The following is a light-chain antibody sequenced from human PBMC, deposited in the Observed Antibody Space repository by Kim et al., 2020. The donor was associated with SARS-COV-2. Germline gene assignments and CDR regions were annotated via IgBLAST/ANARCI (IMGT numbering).Light chain of an antibody. J-gene: IGKJ1*01. V-gene: IGKV1-6*01. CDR1: QGIRND. CDR3: LQDYNYPWT. Sequence: AAVGDRVIITCRASQGIRNDLGWYQQKPGKAPKLLIYAASSLQSGVPSRFSGSGSGTDFTLTISSLQPEDFATYYCLQDYNYPWTFGQGTKVDIK. CDR2: AAS.